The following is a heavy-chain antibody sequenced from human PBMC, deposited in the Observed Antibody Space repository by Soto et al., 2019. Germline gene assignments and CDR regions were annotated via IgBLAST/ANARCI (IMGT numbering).Heavy chain of an antibody. Sequence: QVQLVQSGAEVKKPGASVKVSCKASGYTFTSYGISWVRQAPGQGLEWMGWISAYNGNTNYAQKLQGRVTMTTDTTTSTAYMELRSLISDDTAVYYCARAGIVVVVAAMTYYYYYGMDVWGQGTTVTVSS. V-gene: IGHV1-18*01. CDR2: ISAYNGNT. D-gene: IGHD2-15*01. CDR3: ARAGIVVVVAAMTYYYYYGMDV. CDR1: GYTFTSYG. J-gene: IGHJ6*02.